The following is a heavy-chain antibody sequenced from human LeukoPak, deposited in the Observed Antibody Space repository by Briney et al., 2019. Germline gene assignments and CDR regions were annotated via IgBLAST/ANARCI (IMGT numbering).Heavy chain of an antibody. J-gene: IGHJ6*03. CDR1: GFTFSSYS. CDR2: ISSSSSYI. CDR3: ARDRYDHDYYYYYMDV. V-gene: IGHV3-21*01. D-gene: IGHD1-1*01. Sequence: GGSLRLSCAASGFTFSSYSMNWVRQAPGKGLEWVSSISSSSSYIYYADSVKGRFTISRDNAKNSLYLQMNSLRAEDTAVYYCARDRYDHDYYYYYMDVWGKGTTVTVSS.